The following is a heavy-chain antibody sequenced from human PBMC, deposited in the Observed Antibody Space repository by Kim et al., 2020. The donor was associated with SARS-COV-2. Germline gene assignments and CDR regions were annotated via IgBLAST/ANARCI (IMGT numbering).Heavy chain of an antibody. CDR1: GFTFTGYA. J-gene: IGHJ4*02. D-gene: IGHD2-2*03. Sequence: SCTTSGFTFTGYAMSWVRQAPGKGLEWVSSIDGSDGTTYYVDSVKGRFTISRDNSKNTLYLQMNSLRADDTAVYYCMKGGWGWIWDHWGQGTWVT. CDR3: MKGGWGWIWDH. V-gene: IGHV3-23*01. CDR2: IDGSDGTT.